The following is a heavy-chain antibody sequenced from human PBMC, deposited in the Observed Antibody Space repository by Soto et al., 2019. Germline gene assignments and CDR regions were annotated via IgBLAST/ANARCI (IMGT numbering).Heavy chain of an antibody. CDR3: ARQFCTTTDCSTYFDN. CDR2: VYPRGSDT. CDR1: GYDFTRNW. D-gene: IGHD2-8*01. V-gene: IGHV5-51*01. Sequence: GESLKISCETSGYDFTRNWIGWVRQRPGKGLEWVGLVYPRGSDTRYSPSFRGHVSMSADESVRTAYLQWTSLEASDTAIYYCARQFCTTTDCSTYFDNWGQGTPVTVS. J-gene: IGHJ4*02.